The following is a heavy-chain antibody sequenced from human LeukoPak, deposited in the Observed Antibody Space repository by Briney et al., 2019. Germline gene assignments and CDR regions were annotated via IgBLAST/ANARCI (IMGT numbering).Heavy chain of an antibody. J-gene: IGHJ5*02. CDR1: GYTFTGSY. D-gene: IGHD4-17*01. V-gene: IGHV1-2*02. Sequence: GASVTVSCKASGYTFTGSYMHWVGQAPGQGLEWMGWINRNSGGTNYAQKFQGRVTMTRDTSISTAYMERSRQRSDDTAVYYCARPPSDSCDYISGWFDPWGQGTLVTVSS. CDR3: ARPPSDSCDYISGWFDP. CDR2: INRNSGGT.